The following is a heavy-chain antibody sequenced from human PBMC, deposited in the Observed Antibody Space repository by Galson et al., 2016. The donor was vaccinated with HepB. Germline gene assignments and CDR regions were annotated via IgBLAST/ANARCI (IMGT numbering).Heavy chain of an antibody. Sequence: SETLSLTCTVSGGSISSYYWSWIRQPPGKGLQYIGYIYYIGTTKYNPSLTSRVTMSIDKSKNHVFLNLNSVTAADTAVYYCSRHVAVTGTRGFDYWGQGAQVTVSS. CDR2: IYYIGTT. V-gene: IGHV4-59*08. CDR1: GGSISSYY. D-gene: IGHD6-19*01. J-gene: IGHJ4*02. CDR3: SRHVAVTGTRGFDY.